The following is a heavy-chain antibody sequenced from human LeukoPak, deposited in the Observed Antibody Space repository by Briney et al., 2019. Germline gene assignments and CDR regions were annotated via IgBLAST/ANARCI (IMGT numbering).Heavy chain of an antibody. V-gene: IGHV5-51*01. CDR3: ARLPLNYPRASPLGY. D-gene: IGHD1-7*01. Sequence: GESLKISWKGSGYSFTIYWIAWVRQMPGKGLEWMGIIYPGDSDTRYSPSFQGQVTISADKSISTAYLQWSSLKASDTAMYYCARLPLNYPRASPLGYWGQGTLVTVSS. CDR2: IYPGDSDT. CDR1: GYSFTIYW. J-gene: IGHJ4*02.